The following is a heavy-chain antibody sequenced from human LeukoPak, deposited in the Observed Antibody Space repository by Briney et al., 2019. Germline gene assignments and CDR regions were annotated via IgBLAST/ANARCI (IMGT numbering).Heavy chain of an antibody. CDR3: ARGINIYCSSTSCHAYYFDY. CDR2: INHSGST. J-gene: IGHJ4*02. Sequence: SETLSLTCAVYGGSFSGYYWSWIRQPPGKGLEWIGEINHSGSTNDNPSLKSRVTISVDTSKNQFSLKLSSVTAADTAVYYCARGINIYCSSTSCHAYYFDYWGQGTLVTVSS. V-gene: IGHV4-34*01. D-gene: IGHD2-2*01. CDR1: GGSFSGYY.